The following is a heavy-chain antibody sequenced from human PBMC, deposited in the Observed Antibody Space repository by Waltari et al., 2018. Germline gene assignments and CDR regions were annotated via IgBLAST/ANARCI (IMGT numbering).Heavy chain of an antibody. V-gene: IGHV1-2*02. CDR2: SNPNRGGT. CDR1: GYTFTGYY. CDR3: ARGPYGGNSDYGY. D-gene: IGHD4-17*01. J-gene: IGHJ4*02. Sequence: QVQLVQSGAEVKKPAASVTVSCKASGYTFTGYYMHWVRQAPGQGLEWMGWSNPNRGGTNYAQKFQGRVTMTRDTSISTAYMELSRLRSDDTAVYYCARGPYGGNSDYGYWGQGTLVTVSS.